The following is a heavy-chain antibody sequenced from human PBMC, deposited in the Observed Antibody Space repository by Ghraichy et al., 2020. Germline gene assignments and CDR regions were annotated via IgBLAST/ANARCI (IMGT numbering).Heavy chain of an antibody. CDR1: GFTFSSYD. D-gene: IGHD4-23*01. J-gene: IGHJ3*02. Sequence: GGSLRLSCAASGFTFSSYDMHWVRQATGKGLEWVSAIGTAGDTYYPGSVKGRFTISRENAKNSLYLQMNSLRAGDTAVYYCARSYGGNAPDAFDIWGQGTMVTVSS. V-gene: IGHV3-13*04. CDR2: IGTAGDT. CDR3: ARSYGGNAPDAFDI.